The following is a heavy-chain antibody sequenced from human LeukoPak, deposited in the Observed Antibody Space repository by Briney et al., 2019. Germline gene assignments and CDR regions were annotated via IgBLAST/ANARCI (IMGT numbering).Heavy chain of an antibody. J-gene: IGHJ4*02. CDR3: ARELVDYDFWSGYYPKYYFDY. CDR2: INHSGST. CDR1: GGSFSGYY. Sequence: SETLSLTCAVYGGSFSGYYWSWIRQPPGKGLEWIGEINHSGSTNYNPSLKSRVTISVDTSKNQFSLKLSSVTAADTAVYYCARELVDYDFWSGYYPKYYFDYWGQGTLATVSS. D-gene: IGHD3-3*01. V-gene: IGHV4-34*01.